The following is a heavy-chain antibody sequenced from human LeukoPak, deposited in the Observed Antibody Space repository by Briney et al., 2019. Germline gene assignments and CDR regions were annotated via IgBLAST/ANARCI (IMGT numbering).Heavy chain of an antibody. Sequence: PGGSLRLSCAASGFTFSSYSMNWVRQAPGKGLEWVSYISSRSSTIYYADSVKGRFTICRDNATNSLYLQMNSLRAEDTAVYYCARKGGPLGPPFDNWGQGTLVTVSS. CDR2: ISSRSSTI. V-gene: IGHV3-48*04. D-gene: IGHD7-27*01. CDR3: ARKGGPLGPPFDN. CDR1: GFTFSSYS. J-gene: IGHJ4*02.